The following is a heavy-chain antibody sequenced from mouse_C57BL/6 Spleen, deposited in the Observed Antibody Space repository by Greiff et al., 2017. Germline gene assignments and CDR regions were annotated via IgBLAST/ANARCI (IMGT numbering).Heavy chain of an antibody. V-gene: IGHV1-15*01. Sequence: QVQLKESGAELVRPGASVTLSCKASGYTFTDYEMHWVKQTPVHGLEWIGAIDPETGGTAYNQKFKGKAILTADKSSSTAYMELRSLTSEDSAVYYCTRQEYYKDFDYWGQGTTLTVSS. CDR3: TRQEYYKDFDY. CDR2: IDPETGGT. J-gene: IGHJ2*01. CDR1: GYTFTDYE. D-gene: IGHD2-12*01.